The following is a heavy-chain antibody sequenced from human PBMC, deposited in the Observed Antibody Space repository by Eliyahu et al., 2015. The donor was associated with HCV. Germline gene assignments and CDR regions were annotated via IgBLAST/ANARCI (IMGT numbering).Heavy chain of an antibody. V-gene: IGHV3-9*01. CDR1: GXXFXVYA. J-gene: IGHJ4*02. Sequence: EVQLVESGGGLVQPGRSLRLXCAASGXXFXVYAMPWARQAPGKGLEXVSGISWNSGSIGYADSVKGRFTISRDNAKNSLYLQMNSLRAEDTALYYCAKDRHFEYSSSGTFDYWGQGTLVTVSS. D-gene: IGHD6-6*01. CDR2: ISWNSGSI. CDR3: AKDRHFEYSSSGTFDY.